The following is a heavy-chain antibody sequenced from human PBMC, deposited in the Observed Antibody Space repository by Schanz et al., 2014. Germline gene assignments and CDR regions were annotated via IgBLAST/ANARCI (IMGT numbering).Heavy chain of an antibody. CDR2: ISSGGGST. CDR1: GFTFSDYW. V-gene: IGHV3-23*04. CDR3: AKDGPGGSGSYSADGGMDV. Sequence: EVQLVESGGGLVQPGGSLRLSCTASGFTFSDYWMSWVRQAPGKGPEWVSSISSGGGSTYYADSVKGRFTISRDNSKSTLYLQMNSLRAEDTAVYYCAKDGPGGSGSYSADGGMDVWGQGTTVTVSS. D-gene: IGHD3-10*01. J-gene: IGHJ6*02.